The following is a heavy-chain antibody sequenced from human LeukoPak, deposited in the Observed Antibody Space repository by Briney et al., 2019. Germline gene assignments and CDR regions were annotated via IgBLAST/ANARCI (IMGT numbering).Heavy chain of an antibody. CDR1: GFSFRSNW. J-gene: IGHJ4*02. V-gene: IGHV3-7*01. D-gene: IGHD3-3*01. CDR3: TWSGEAD. CDR2: INKDGSER. Sequence: PGGSLRLSCAASGFSFRSNWMTWVRRAPGKGLEWVADINKDGSERYYVDSVKGRFTISRDNAKNSLFLQMNSLRVEDTAVYYCTWSGEADWGQGALVTVSS.